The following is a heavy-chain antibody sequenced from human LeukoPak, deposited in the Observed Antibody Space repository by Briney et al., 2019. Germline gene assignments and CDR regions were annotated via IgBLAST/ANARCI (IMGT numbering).Heavy chain of an antibody. CDR2: ISGYNGNT. D-gene: IGHD5-18*01. Sequence: GASVKASCKASGYSFTNYGINWVRQAPGQGLEWMGWISGYNGNTIYAQKLQGRVTLTIDTSTTTVYMELRSLKSDDTAVYYCARDDRTVDTAMSFQRWGQGTLVTVSS. CDR3: ARDDRTVDTAMSFQR. J-gene: IGHJ1*01. CDR1: GYSFTNYG. V-gene: IGHV1-18*01.